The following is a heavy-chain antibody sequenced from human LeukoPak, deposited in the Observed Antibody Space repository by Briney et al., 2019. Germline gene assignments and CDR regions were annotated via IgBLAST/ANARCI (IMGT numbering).Heavy chain of an antibody. Sequence: ASVKVSCKASGYTFTSYHMNWVRQAPGQGLEWMGVINPSGGSTSYAQKFQGRVTMTRDTSTSTVYMELSSLRSEDTAVYYCARGTTILGVFDFWGQGTLVTVSS. J-gene: IGHJ4*02. V-gene: IGHV1-46*01. CDR1: GYTFTSYH. D-gene: IGHD3-3*01. CDR2: INPSGGST. CDR3: ARGTTILGVFDF.